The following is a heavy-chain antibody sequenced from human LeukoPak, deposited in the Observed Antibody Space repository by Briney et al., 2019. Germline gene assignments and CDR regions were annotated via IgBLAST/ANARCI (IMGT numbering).Heavy chain of an antibody. Sequence: GGSLRLSCAASGFTVSSNYMSWVRQAPGEGLEWVSVIYSGGSTYYADSVKGRFTISRDNSKNTLYLQMNSLRAEDTAVYYCARGIEYGEYGLSAFDIWGQGTMVTVSS. CDR3: ARGIEYGEYGLSAFDI. CDR2: IYSGGST. V-gene: IGHV3-66*01. CDR1: GFTVSSNY. D-gene: IGHD4-17*01. J-gene: IGHJ3*02.